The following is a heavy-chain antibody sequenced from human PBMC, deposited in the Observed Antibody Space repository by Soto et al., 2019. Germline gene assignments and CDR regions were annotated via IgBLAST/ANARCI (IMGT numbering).Heavy chain of an antibody. CDR2: IDPSDSYT. CDR3: ARWIVVVPAAIGYYYYGMDV. D-gene: IGHD2-2*02. J-gene: IGHJ6*02. CDR1: GYSFTSYW. V-gene: IGHV5-10-1*03. Sequence: EVQLVQSGAEVKKPGESLRISCKGSGYSFTSYWISWVRQMPGKGLEWMGRIDPSDSYTNYSPSFQGHVTISADKSISTAYLQWSSLKASDTAMYYCARWIVVVPAAIGYYYYGMDVWGQGTTVTVSS.